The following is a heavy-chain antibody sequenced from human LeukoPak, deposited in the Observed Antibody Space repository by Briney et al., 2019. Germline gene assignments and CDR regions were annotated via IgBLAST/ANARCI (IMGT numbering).Heavy chain of an antibody. CDR3: ARSLAYGDSDY. CDR2: IYYSGST. Sequence: SETLSLTCTVSGGSISSYYWSWIRQPPGKGLQWIGYIYYSGSTNYNPSLKSRVTISVDTSKNQFPLRLTSVTAADTAVYYCARSLAYGDSDYWGQGTLVTVSS. J-gene: IGHJ4*02. V-gene: IGHV4-59*01. D-gene: IGHD4-17*01. CDR1: GGSISSYY.